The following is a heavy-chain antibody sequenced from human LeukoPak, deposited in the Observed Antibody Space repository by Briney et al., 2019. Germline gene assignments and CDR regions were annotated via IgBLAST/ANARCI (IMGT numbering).Heavy chain of an antibody. V-gene: IGHV1-2*02. CDR3: ARDLSILLWFGGPNDAFDI. D-gene: IGHD3-10*01. CDR1: GYTFTGYY. J-gene: IGHJ3*02. CDR2: INPNSGGT. Sequence: ASVKVSCKASGYTFTGYYMHWVRQAPGQGLEWMGWINPNSGGTNYAQKFQGRVTMTRDTSISTAYMELSRLRSDDTAVYYCARDLSILLWFGGPNDAFDIWGQGTMVTVSS.